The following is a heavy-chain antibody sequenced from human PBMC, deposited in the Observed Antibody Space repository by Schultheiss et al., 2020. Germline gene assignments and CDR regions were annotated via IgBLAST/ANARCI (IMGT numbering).Heavy chain of an antibody. J-gene: IGHJ4*02. V-gene: IGHV4-34*09. CDR3: AVGFGELLYLDY. D-gene: IGHD3-10*01. Sequence: SQTLSLTCAVYGGSFSGYYWSWIRQPPGKGLEWIGEINHSGSTYYNPSLKSRVTISVDTSKNQFSLKLSSVTAADTAVYYCAVGFGELLYLDYWGQGTLVTVSS. CDR1: GGSFSGYY. CDR2: INHSGST.